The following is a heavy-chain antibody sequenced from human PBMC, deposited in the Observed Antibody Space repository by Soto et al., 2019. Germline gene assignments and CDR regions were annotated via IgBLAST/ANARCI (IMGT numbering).Heavy chain of an antibody. Sequence: QVQLVQSGAEEKKPGASVKVSCKASGYTFTSYAMHWVRQAPGQRLEWMGWINAGNGNTKYSQKFQGRVTITRDTSARPPSMYLGMLRSESTAVYYCVVGALTVDAWCQGTRVTVYS. CDR2: INAGNGNT. CDR3: VVGALTVDA. V-gene: IGHV1-3*05. J-gene: IGHJ5*02. CDR1: GYTFTSYA. D-gene: IGHD1-26*01.